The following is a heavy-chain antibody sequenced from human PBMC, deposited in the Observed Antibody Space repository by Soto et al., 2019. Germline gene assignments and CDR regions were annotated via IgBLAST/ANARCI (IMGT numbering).Heavy chain of an antibody. Sequence: SETLSLTCAVYGGSFSGYYWSWIRQPPGKGLEWIGEINHSGSTNYNPSLKSRVTISVDTSKNQISLKLSSVTAADTAVYYCARKSSIYSTWPLLDYWGRGTLVTV. CDR2: INHSGST. V-gene: IGHV4-34*01. D-gene: IGHD6-13*01. J-gene: IGHJ4*02. CDR1: GGSFSGYY. CDR3: ARKSSIYSTWPLLDY.